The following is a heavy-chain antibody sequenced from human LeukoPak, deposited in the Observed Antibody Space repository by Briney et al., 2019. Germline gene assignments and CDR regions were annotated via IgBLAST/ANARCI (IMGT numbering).Heavy chain of an antibody. CDR1: GDSVSSNSAT. Sequence: SQTLSLTCAISGDSVSSNSATWDWIRQSPSRGLEWLGRTYYRSKWYNDFAVSVKSRITINPDTSKNQFSLQLNSVTPEDTAVYYCARARDAFMRKTAFDIWGQGTVVTVSS. V-gene: IGHV6-1*01. D-gene: IGHD3-16*01. J-gene: IGHJ3*02. CDR2: TYYRSKWYN. CDR3: ARARDAFMRKTAFDI.